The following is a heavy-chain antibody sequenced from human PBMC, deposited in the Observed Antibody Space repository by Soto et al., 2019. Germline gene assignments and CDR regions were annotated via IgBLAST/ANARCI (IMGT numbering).Heavy chain of an antibody. CDR1: GFTFSSYG. V-gene: IGHV3-33*01. D-gene: IGHD4-17*01. CDR3: ARDGTTVITRGAFDI. Sequence: QVQLVESGGGVVQPGRSLRLSCAASGFTFSSYGMHWVRQAPGKGLEWVAVIWYDGSNKYYADSVKGRFTISRDNSKNTLDLQMNSLRAEDTAVYYCARDGTTVITRGAFDIWGQGTMVTVSS. J-gene: IGHJ3*02. CDR2: IWYDGSNK.